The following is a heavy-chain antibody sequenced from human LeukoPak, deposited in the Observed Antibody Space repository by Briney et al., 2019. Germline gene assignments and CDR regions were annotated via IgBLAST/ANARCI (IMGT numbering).Heavy chain of an antibody. CDR1: GGSISTAFYS. CDR3: ARGGGTLADYYYYDLDV. Sequence: SETLSLTCGVSGGSISTAFYSWNWLRQPPGKGLEWIGRVEYNGRTEYSPSLKSRVTISVDRSKSQFSLRLSSVTAADTAVYYCARGGGTLADYYYYDLDVWGQGTTVTVSS. J-gene: IGHJ6*02. D-gene: IGHD1-1*01. CDR2: VEYNGRT. V-gene: IGHV4-30-2*01.